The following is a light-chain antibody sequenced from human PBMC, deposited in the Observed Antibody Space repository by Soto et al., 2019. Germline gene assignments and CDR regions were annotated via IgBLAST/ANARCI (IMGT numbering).Light chain of an antibody. CDR1: QTISSS. J-gene: IGKJ2*01. CDR3: QQYDSYSPYT. CDR2: KAS. V-gene: IGKV1-5*03. Sequence: DIQMTQFPPTLSASIGDRVTITCRASQTISSSLAWYQQKPGKAPKLLIYKASTLETGVPSRFSGSGSGTEFTLTISSLQPDYFATYYRQQYDSYSPYTFGQGTSLEI.